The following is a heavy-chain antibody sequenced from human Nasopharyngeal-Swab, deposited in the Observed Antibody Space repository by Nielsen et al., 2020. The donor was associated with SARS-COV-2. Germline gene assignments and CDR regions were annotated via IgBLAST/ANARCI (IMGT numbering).Heavy chain of an antibody. Sequence: VRQASGKGLEWVSYISSSSSTIYYADSVKGRFTISRDNAKNSLYLQMNSLRAEDTAVYYCARGGRWWATTSRANNWFDPWGQGTLVTVSS. CDR2: ISSSSSTI. V-gene: IGHV3-48*04. D-gene: IGHD1/OR15-1a*01. CDR3: ARGGRWWATTSRANNWFDP. J-gene: IGHJ5*02.